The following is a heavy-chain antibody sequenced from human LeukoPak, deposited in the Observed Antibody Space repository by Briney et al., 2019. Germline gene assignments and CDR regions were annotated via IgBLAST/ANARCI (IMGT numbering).Heavy chain of an antibody. V-gene: IGHV3-21*01. CDR1: GFTFSNYG. CDR3: ARGRSITLLRGVAMSDGFDI. J-gene: IGHJ3*02. Sequence: GGSLRLSCTASGFTFSNYGMNWVRQAPGKGLEWVSFTDTSGNYIYYGDSVKGRFTISRDNAKNLVFLQMNGLRAEDTAVYYCARGRSITLLRGVAMSDGFDIWGQGAMVAVSS. D-gene: IGHD3-10*01. CDR2: TDTSGNYI.